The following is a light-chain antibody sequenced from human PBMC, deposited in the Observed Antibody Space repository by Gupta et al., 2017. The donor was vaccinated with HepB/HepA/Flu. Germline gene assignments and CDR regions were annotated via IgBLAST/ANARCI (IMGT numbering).Light chain of an antibody. CDR1: QRITS. CDR2: AAS. V-gene: IGKV1-39*01. J-gene: IGKJ4*02. CDR3: QQNYNPPVT. Sequence: GDTFTIACGASQRITSLNWYQQKPGKAPKLLIYAASRGQTGVPSRFSGSGSGTDFTLTISRLQPEDFANYSCQQNYNPPVTFGRGTTVEI.